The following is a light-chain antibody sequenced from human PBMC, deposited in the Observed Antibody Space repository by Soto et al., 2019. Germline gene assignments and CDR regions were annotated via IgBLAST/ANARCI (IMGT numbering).Light chain of an antibody. Sequence: EIVMTQSPVTLSVSPGERATLSCRASQSVSDNLAWYQQRPGQGPRLLIYGASTRATGIPARFSGSGSGTEFTLTISSLQSEDFAVYYCQQYKNWPHTFGQGTKVDIK. V-gene: IGKV3-15*01. CDR3: QQYKNWPHT. CDR2: GAS. CDR1: QSVSDN. J-gene: IGKJ1*01.